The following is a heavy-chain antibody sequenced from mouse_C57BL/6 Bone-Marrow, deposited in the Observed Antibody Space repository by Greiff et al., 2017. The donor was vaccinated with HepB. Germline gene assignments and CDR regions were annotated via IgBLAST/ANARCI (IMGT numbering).Heavy chain of an antibody. CDR2: IYPRGGNT. Sequence: VQLQQPGAELARPGASVKLSCKASGYTFTSYGISWVKQRTGQGLEWIGEIYPRGGNTYYNEKFKGKATLTADKSSSTAYMELRSLTSEDSAVYYCARRHYGSSYDFDYWGQGTTLTVSS. J-gene: IGHJ2*01. V-gene: IGHV1-81*01. CDR1: GYTFTSYG. D-gene: IGHD1-1*01. CDR3: ARRHYGSSYDFDY.